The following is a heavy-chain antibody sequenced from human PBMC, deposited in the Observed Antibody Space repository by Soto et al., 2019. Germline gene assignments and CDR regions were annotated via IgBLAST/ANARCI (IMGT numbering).Heavy chain of an antibody. V-gene: IGHV1-46*01. CDR3: ARSPAHTIFGVVISYYFDY. CDR2: INPSGGST. CDR1: GYTFTSYY. D-gene: IGHD3-3*01. Sequence: ASVKVSCKASGYTFTSYYMHWVRQAPGQGLEWMGIINPSGGSTSYAQKFQGRVTMTRDTSTSTVYMELSSLRSEDTAVYYCARSPAHTIFGVVISYYFDYWGQGTLVTVSS. J-gene: IGHJ4*02.